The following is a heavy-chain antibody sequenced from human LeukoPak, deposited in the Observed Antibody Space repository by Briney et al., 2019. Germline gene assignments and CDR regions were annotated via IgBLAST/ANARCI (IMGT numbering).Heavy chain of an antibody. CDR3: ARDRWFGELSRVKTMDV. D-gene: IGHD3-10*01. CDR2: ISAYNGNT. CDR1: GYTFTSYG. V-gene: IGHV1-18*01. J-gene: IGHJ6*02. Sequence: GASVKVSCKASGYTFTSYGISWVRQAPGQGLEWMGWISAYNGNTNYAQKLQGRVTMTTDTSTSTAYMELRSLRSDDTAVYYCARDRWFGELSRVKTMDVWGQGTTVTVSS.